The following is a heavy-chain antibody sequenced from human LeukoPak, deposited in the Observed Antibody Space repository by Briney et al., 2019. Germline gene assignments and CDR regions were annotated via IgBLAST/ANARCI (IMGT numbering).Heavy chain of an antibody. V-gene: IGHV3-21*01. CDR3: ARDPGSSWDQDY. Sequence: GGSLRLSCAASGFTFSSYSMNWVRQAPGEGLEWVSSISSSSSYIYYADSVKGRFTISRDNAKNALYLQMNSLRAEDTAVYYCARDPGSSWDQDYWGQGTLVTVSS. D-gene: IGHD6-13*01. CDR1: GFTFSSYS. J-gene: IGHJ4*02. CDR2: ISSSSSYI.